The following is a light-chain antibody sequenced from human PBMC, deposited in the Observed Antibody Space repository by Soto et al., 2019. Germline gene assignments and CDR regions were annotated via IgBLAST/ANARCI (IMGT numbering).Light chain of an antibody. V-gene: IGKV1-8*01. CDR1: QGISVY. CDR2: AAS. Sequence: AILMTQSPSSFSASTGDRVTITCRASQGISVYLAWYQQKPGQAPKLLIYAASTMQSGVPSRFSGSGSGTDFTLTISSLESEDFAMYYCQQYVSFPLTFGQGTRVEIK. J-gene: IGKJ5*01. CDR3: QQYVSFPLT.